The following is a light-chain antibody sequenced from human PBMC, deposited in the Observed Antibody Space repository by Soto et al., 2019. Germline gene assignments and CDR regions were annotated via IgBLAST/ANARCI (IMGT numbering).Light chain of an antibody. J-gene: IGKJ1*01. V-gene: IGKV3-15*01. CDR1: QSVSIL. Sequence: EIVLTQSPANLYLSPGEIATLSCRASQSVSILLAWYQQKPGQAPRLLIHGANTRATGITARFSGSGSGTEFTLTISSLQSEDFAVYYCQPYNNWPRTVGQGTKVEIK. CDR3: QPYNNWPRT. CDR2: GAN.